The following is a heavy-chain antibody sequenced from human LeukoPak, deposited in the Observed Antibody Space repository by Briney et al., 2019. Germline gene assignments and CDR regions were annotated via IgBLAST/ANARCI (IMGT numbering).Heavy chain of an antibody. CDR3: ARVYGIAVAGL. D-gene: IGHD6-19*01. Sequence: GGSLRLSCAASGFTFSSYAMSWVRQAPGKGLEWVSAISGSGGSTYYADSVKGRFTISRDNSKNTLYLQMNSLRAEDTAVYYCARVYGIAVAGLWGQGTLVTVSS. CDR2: ISGSGGST. CDR1: GFTFSSYA. V-gene: IGHV3-23*01. J-gene: IGHJ4*02.